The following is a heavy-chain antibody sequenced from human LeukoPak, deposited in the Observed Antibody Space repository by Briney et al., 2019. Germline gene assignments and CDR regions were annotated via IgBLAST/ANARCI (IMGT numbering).Heavy chain of an antibody. CDR3: ASLYSSSFSALDY. CDR1: GGTFSSYA. D-gene: IGHD6-13*01. V-gene: IGHV1-69*13. Sequence: GASVKVSCKASGGTFSSYAISWVRQAPGQGLEWMGGITPIFGTANYAQKFQGRVTITADESTSTAYMELSSLRSEDTAVYYCASLYSSSFSALDYWGQGTLVTVSS. CDR2: ITPIFGTA. J-gene: IGHJ4*02.